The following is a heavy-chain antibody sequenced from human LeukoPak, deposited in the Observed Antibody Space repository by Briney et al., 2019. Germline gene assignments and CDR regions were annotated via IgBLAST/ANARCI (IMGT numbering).Heavy chain of an antibody. CDR2: IYYTGST. CDR1: GGSISSYY. CDR3: ARDCGPLRDMDV. V-gene: IGHV4-59*12. Sequence: SETLSLTCTVSGGSISSYYWSWIRQPPGKGLEWIGYIYYTGSTNYNPSLKSRVTISVDTSKNQFSLKLSSVTAADTAVYYCARDCGPLRDMDVWGKGTTVTVSS. D-gene: IGHD4-17*01. J-gene: IGHJ6*03.